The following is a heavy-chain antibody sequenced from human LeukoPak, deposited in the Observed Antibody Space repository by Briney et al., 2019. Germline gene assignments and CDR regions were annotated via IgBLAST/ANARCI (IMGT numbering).Heavy chain of an antibody. CDR2: INHSGST. Sequence: SETLSLTCAVYGGSFSGYYWSWIRQPPGKGLEWIGEINHSGSTNYSPSLKSRVTISVDTSKNQFSLKLSSVTAADTAVYYCARGRRTTRRFDYWGQGTLVTVSS. CDR1: GGSFSGYY. CDR3: ARGRRTTRRFDY. D-gene: IGHD4-11*01. V-gene: IGHV4-34*01. J-gene: IGHJ4*02.